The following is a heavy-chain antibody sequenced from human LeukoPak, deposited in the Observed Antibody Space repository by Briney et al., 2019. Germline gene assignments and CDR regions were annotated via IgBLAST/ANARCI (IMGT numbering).Heavy chain of an antibody. V-gene: IGHV3-23*01. J-gene: IGHJ4*02. CDR3: AKDDYVWGSYSPSY. CDR2: ISGGGGGT. Sequence: GGSLRLSCAASGFTFTNYAMSWVRQAPGKGLEWVSTISGGGGGTYYADSVKGRFTISRDNSKNTLYLQMNSLRAEDTAVYYCAKDDYVWGSYSPSYWGQGTLVTVSS. CDR1: GFTFTNYA. D-gene: IGHD3-16*01.